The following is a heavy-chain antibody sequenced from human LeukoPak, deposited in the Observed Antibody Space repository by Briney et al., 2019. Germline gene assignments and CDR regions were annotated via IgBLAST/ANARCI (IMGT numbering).Heavy chain of an antibody. CDR1: GFTFSAFE. D-gene: IGHD2-2*01. CDR3: AKGRGSASCYGICYHYTIDV. V-gene: IGHV3-23*01. J-gene: IGHJ6*02. Sequence: GGSLRLSCAASGFTFSAFEIQWVRQAPGKGLEWVSTISGSGGTTYYGDSVKGQFTISRDNSKNTLYLQMTSLRAEDTAVYYCAKGRGSASCYGICYHYTIDVWGQGTTVTVSS. CDR2: ISGSGGTT.